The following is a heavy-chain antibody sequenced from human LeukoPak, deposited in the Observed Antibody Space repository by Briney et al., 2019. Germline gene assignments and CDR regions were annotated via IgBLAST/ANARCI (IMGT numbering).Heavy chain of an antibody. CDR1: GFRFSGHW. V-gene: IGHV3-74*03. CDR3: ARDSDYGSRAFYMGFDY. D-gene: IGHD3-10*01. Sequence: AGGSLRLSCAASGFRFSGHWMHWVRQAPGKGLVWVSRIDGDGSGTAYADSVKGRFTISRDNAKNTLFLQMNSLTAEDTAVYYCARDSDYGSRAFYMGFDYWGQGTLVTVSS. CDR2: IDGDGSGT. J-gene: IGHJ4*02.